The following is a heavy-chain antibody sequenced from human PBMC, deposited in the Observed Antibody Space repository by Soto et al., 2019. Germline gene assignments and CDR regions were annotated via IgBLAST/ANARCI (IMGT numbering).Heavy chain of an antibody. Sequence: ASVKVSCKASGYTFTSYYMHWVRQAPGQGLEWMGIINPSGGSTSYAQKFQGRVTMTRDTSTSTVYMELSSLRSEDTAVYYCARAAPLYSSSSGNWFDPWGQGTLVTVSS. CDR2: INPSGGST. J-gene: IGHJ5*02. CDR3: ARAAPLYSSSSGNWFDP. D-gene: IGHD6-6*01. V-gene: IGHV1-46*01. CDR1: GYTFTSYY.